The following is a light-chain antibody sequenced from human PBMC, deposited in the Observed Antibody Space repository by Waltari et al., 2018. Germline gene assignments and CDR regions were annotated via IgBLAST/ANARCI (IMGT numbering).Light chain of an antibody. Sequence: SYDLTQPPSVSVSPGQTATITCFGDKLGDKYTSWYQQKPGQSPVLVIYEDNKRPPGTPERFSGSNSGNTATLTISGTQSMDEADYYCQAWDTFIVVFGLGTKVTVL. J-gene: IGLJ1*01. CDR2: EDN. V-gene: IGLV3-1*01. CDR3: QAWDTFIVV. CDR1: KLGDKY.